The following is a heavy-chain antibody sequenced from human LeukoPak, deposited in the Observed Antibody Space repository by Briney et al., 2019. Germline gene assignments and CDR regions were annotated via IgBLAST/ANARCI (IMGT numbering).Heavy chain of an antibody. CDR1: GYRFPSYW. V-gene: IGHV5-51*01. J-gene: IGHJ4*02. CDR3: AGLDYYDSSGYFPFDY. D-gene: IGHD3-22*01. CDR2: FYPGDSDT. Sequence: GEYLKTSCKGPGYRFPSYWLGWVRQPPGKGLGWMGVFYPGDSDTRYGPSFQGQVNISGDKSISTASMQWSSLKASDTAMYYWAGLDYYDSSGYFPFDYWGQGTLVTVSS.